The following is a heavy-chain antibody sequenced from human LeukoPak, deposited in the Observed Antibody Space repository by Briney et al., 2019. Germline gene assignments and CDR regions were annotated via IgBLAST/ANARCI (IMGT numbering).Heavy chain of an antibody. CDR2: ISYDGSNK. CDR1: GFTFSSYA. D-gene: IGHD3-3*01. J-gene: IGHJ4*02. CDR3: AKYFYDFWSGYSNFDY. V-gene: IGHV3-30-3*02. Sequence: PGGSLRLSCAASGFTFSSYAMHWVRQAPGKGLEWVAVISYDGSNKYYADSVKGRFTISRDNSKNTLYLQMNSLRAEDTAVYYCAKYFYDFWSGYSNFDYWGQGTLVTVSS.